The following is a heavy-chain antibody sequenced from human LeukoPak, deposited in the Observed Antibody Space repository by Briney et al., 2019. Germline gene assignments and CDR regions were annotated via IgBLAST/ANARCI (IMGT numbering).Heavy chain of an antibody. CDR1: GYSFTTYW. V-gene: IGHV5-10-1*01. J-gene: IGHJ4*02. CDR2: IDPSDSYT. Sequence: GESLKISSKVSGYSFTTYWISWVRQMPGKGLEWMGRIDPSDSYTDYAPSFQGHVTISADRSLSTAYLQWYSLKASDTAMYYCARQDFWGQGTLVTLSS. CDR3: ARQDF.